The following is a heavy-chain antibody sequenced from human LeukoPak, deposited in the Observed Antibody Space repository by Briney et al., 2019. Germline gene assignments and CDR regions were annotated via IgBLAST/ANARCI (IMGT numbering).Heavy chain of an antibody. Sequence: GGSLRLSCAASGFTFRSYGMHWVRQAPGKGLEWVAVIWYDGSNKYYADSVKGRFTVSRDNSKNTLYLQMNSLRAEDTAVYYCARELNYGDLGYYYYGMAVWGQGTTVTVSS. CDR3: ARELNYGDLGYYYYGMAV. CDR2: IWYDGSNK. J-gene: IGHJ6*02. D-gene: IGHD4-17*01. CDR1: GFTFRSYG. V-gene: IGHV3-33*01.